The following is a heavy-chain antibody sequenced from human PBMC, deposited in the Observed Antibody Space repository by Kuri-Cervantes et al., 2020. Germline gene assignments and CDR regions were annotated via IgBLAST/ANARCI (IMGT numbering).Heavy chain of an antibody. D-gene: IGHD2-21*01. CDR1: GGSLSGFY. V-gene: IGHV4-34*01. CDR3: ARGSIPGHFDY. Sequence: SQTLSLTCAVYGGSLSGFYLGWIRQPPGKGLEWIGSIYYSGSTYYNPSLKSRATISVDTSKNQFSLKLSSVTAADTAVYYCARGSIPGHFDYWGQGTLVTVSS. CDR2: IYYSGST. J-gene: IGHJ4*02.